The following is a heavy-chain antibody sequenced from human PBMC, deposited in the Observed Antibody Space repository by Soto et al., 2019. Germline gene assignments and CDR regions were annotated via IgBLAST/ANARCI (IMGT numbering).Heavy chain of an antibody. Sequence: GGSLRLSCASSGFTFSSYAMHWVRQAPGKGLEWVAVISYDGSNKYYADSVKGRFTISRDNSKNTLYLQMNSLRAEDTAVYYCARVGFGELLGFDYWGQGTLVTVSS. CDR1: GFTFSSYA. CDR2: ISYDGSNK. V-gene: IGHV3-30-3*01. J-gene: IGHJ4*02. D-gene: IGHD3-10*01. CDR3: ARVGFGELLGFDY.